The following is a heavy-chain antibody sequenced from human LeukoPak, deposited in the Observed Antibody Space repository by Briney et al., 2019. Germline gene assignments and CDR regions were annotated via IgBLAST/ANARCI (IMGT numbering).Heavy chain of an antibody. Sequence: ASVKVSCKASGGTFSSYAISWVRQAPGQGLEWMGGIIPIFGTANYAQKFQGRVTITADESTSTAYMELSSLRSEDTAVYYCATDGSGSYRPFDYWGQGTLVTVSS. D-gene: IGHD3-10*01. V-gene: IGHV1-69*13. CDR3: ATDGSGSYRPFDY. J-gene: IGHJ4*02. CDR1: GGTFSSYA. CDR2: IIPIFGTA.